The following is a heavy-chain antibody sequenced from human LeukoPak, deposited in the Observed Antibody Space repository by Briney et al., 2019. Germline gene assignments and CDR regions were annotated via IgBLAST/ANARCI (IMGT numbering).Heavy chain of an antibody. V-gene: IGHV1-58*02. CDR2: IVVGSGNT. CDR1: GFTFTSSA. D-gene: IGHD3-22*01. CDR3: AAFDNYYDSSGYDG. Sequence: TSVKVPCKASGFTFTSSAMQWVRQARGQRLEWIGWIVVGSGNTNYAQKFQERVTITRDMSTSTAYMELSSLRSEDTAVYYCAAFDNYYDSSGYDGWGQGTLVTVSS. J-gene: IGHJ4*02.